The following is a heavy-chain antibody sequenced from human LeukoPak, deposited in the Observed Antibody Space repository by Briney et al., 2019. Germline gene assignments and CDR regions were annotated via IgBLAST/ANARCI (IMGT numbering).Heavy chain of an antibody. V-gene: IGHV4-39*07. CDR2: IYYSGST. D-gene: IGHD6-19*01. CDR3: AREWREQWLGGIYAFDI. CDR1: GGSISSSSYY. J-gene: IGHJ3*02. Sequence: MASETLSLTCTVSGGSISSSSYYWGWIRQPPGKGLEWIGSIYYSGSTYYNPSLNSRVTISVDPSKNQFSLKLSSVTAADTAVYYCAREWREQWLGGIYAFDIWGQGTMVTVSS.